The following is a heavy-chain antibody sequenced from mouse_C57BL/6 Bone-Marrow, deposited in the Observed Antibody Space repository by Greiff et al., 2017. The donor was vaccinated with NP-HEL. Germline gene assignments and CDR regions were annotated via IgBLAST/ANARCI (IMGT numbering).Heavy chain of an antibody. V-gene: IGHV5-4*01. CDR1: GFTFSSYA. D-gene: IGHD2-3*01. CDR3: ARDRGDGYYWFAY. CDR2: ISDGGSYT. J-gene: IGHJ3*01. Sequence: VQLKESGGGLVKPGGSLKLSCAASGFTFSSYAMSWVRQTPEKRLEWVATISDGGSYTYYPDNVKGRFTISRDNAKNNLYLQMSHLKSEDTAMYYCARDRGDGYYWFAYWGQGTLVTVSA.